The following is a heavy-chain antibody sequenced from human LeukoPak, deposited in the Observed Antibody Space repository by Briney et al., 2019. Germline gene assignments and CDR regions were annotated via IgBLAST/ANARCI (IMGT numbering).Heavy chain of an antibody. CDR2: IYSGGST. Sequence: PGGSLRLSCAASGFTVSSNYMSWVRQAPGKGLEWVSVIYSGGSTYYADSVKGRFTISRDNSKNTLYLQMNSLRAEDTAVYYCARDAVSEYDSSGPGDSQHWGQGTLVTVSS. D-gene: IGHD3-22*01. V-gene: IGHV3-66*01. J-gene: IGHJ1*01. CDR1: GFTVSSNY. CDR3: ARDAVSEYDSSGPGDSQH.